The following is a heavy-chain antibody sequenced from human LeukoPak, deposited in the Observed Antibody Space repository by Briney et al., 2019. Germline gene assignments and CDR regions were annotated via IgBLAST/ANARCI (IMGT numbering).Heavy chain of an antibody. Sequence: ASVKVSCKASGYNFVNFGISWVRQAPGQGLEWMGWISAYNGNTNYAQKLQGRVTMTTDTSTSTAYMELRSLRSDDTAVYYCARDGYSSGWYYYGMDVWGQGTTVTVSS. CDR3: ARDGYSSGWYYYGMDV. J-gene: IGHJ6*02. CDR2: ISAYNGNT. D-gene: IGHD6-19*01. CDR1: GYNFVNFG. V-gene: IGHV1-18*01.